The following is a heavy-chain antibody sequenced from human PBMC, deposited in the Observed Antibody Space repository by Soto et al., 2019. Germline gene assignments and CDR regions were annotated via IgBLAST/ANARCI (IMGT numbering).Heavy chain of an antibody. Sequence: PSETLSLTCTVSGGSISGYYWGWIRQPPGKGLEWIGYIHYSGSTNYNPSLRSRVTISVDTPNNQFSQKVNSMTSADTAIYYCARGGVAARKGRWFDPWGQGTLVTVSS. V-gene: IGHV4-59*01. CDR2: IHYSGST. CDR3: ARGGVAARKGRWFDP. J-gene: IGHJ5*02. CDR1: GGSISGYY. D-gene: IGHD6-25*01.